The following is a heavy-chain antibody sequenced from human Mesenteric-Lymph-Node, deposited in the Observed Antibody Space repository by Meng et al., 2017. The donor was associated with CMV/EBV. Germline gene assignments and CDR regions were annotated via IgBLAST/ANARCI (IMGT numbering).Heavy chain of an antibody. CDR2: IYTGGTT. J-gene: IGHJ4*02. Sequence: GESLKISCAASGFNVGGYYMNWVRQAPGMGLEWVAVIYTGGTTYYADSVKGRFTISRDNSRNTLYLQMNSLRAEDTAVYYCAKDANIVVLLAAVDYWGQGTLVTVSS. CDR3: AKDANIVVLLAAVDY. D-gene: IGHD2-2*01. CDR1: GFNVGGYY. V-gene: IGHV3-66*02.